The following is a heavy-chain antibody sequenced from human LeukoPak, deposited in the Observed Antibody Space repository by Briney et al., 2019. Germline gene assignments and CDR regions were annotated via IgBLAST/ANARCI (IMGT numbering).Heavy chain of an antibody. J-gene: IGHJ4*02. CDR1: GFAFSSYA. V-gene: IGHV3-30*04. CDR2: ISYDGITE. Sequence: PRGSLRLSCAASGFAFSSYAMHWVRQAPGKGLEWVAIISYDGITEDYSDSVKGRFSISRDNFKNTLFLQMNGLRDEDTAVYYCAADISTGWSIKYFFDIWGRGTVVTVSS. CDR3: AADISTGWSIKYFFDI. D-gene: IGHD6-19*01.